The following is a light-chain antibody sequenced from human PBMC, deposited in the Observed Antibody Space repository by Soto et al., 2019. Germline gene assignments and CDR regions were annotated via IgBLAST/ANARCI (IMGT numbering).Light chain of an antibody. Sequence: EIVMTQSPPTLSVSPGERASLSCRASQTVSGNLAWYQQKPGQAPRLLIYGVSTRATGVPGRFSGSGSGTDFTLTISGLQSEDFAVYYCQQYNNWAPWTFGQGTKVDIK. CDR2: GVS. CDR3: QQYNNWAPWT. CDR1: QTVSGN. J-gene: IGKJ1*01. V-gene: IGKV3-15*01.